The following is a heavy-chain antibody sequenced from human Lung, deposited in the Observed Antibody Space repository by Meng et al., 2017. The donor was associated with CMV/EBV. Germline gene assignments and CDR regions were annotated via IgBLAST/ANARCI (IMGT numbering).Heavy chain of an antibody. CDR3: STMTTVWTIGVPFDY. V-gene: IGHV3-15*01. CDR1: GFTFSNAW. CDR2: IKRITDGGTT. D-gene: IGHD4-11*01. J-gene: IGHJ4*02. Sequence: GGSLRLXFAASGFTFSNAWMNWVRQAPGKGLEWVGRIKRITDGGTTDYAAPVKGRFTISRDDSLNTLYLQMNSLKTEDTAVYYCSTMTTVWTIGVPFDYLGQGXLVTVSS.